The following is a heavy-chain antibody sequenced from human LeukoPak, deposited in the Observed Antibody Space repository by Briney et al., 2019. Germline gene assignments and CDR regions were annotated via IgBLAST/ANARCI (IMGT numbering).Heavy chain of an antibody. Sequence: PGGSLRLSCAASGFTFSSYAMHWVRQAPGKGLEWVAVISYDGSNKYYADSVKGRFTISRDNSKNTLYLQMNSLRAEDTAVYYCAREGRGDSSGWYAVNWFDPWGQGTLATVSS. D-gene: IGHD6-19*01. CDR3: AREGRGDSSGWYAVNWFDP. V-gene: IGHV3-30-3*01. J-gene: IGHJ5*02. CDR2: ISYDGSNK. CDR1: GFTFSSYA.